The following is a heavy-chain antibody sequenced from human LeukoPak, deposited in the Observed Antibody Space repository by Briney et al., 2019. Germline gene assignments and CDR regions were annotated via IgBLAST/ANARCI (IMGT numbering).Heavy chain of an antibody. CDR3: VRVNPYYYMDV. CDR1: GGSISSYY. CDR2: IYYSGST. J-gene: IGHJ6*03. V-gene: IGHV4-59*01. Sequence: SETLSLTCTVSGGSISSYYWSWIRQPPGKGLEWIGYIYYSGSTNYNPSLKSRVTISVDTSKNQFSLKLSSVTAADTAVYYCVRVNPYYYMDVWGKGTTVTVSS.